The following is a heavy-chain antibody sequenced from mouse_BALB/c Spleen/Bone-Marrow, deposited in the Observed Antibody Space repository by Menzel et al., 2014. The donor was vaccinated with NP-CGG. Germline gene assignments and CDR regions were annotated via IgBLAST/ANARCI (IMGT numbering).Heavy chain of an antibody. J-gene: IGHJ4*01. CDR3: ARHYGSNYYAMDY. CDR1: GFSLTGYG. Sequence: VKLVESGPGLVAPSQSLSITRTVSGFSLTGYGVNWVRQPPGKGLEWLGMIWGDGRTDYNSALKSRLSISKDNSKSQVFLKMNSLQTDDTARYYCARHYGSNYYAMDYWGQGTSVTVSS. V-gene: IGHV2-6-7*01. CDR2: IWGDGRT. D-gene: IGHD1-1*01.